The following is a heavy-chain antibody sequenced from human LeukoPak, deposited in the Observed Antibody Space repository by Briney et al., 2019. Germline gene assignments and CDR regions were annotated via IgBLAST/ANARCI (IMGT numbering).Heavy chain of an antibody. J-gene: IGHJ4*02. V-gene: IGHV4-59*08. CDR1: GGSISSYY. Sequence: SETLSLTCTVSGGSISSYYWSWIRQPPGKGLEWIGYIYYSGSTNYNPSLKSRVTISVDTSKNQFSLKLSSVTAADTAVYYCARSPVGANYFDYWGQGTLVTVSS. CDR2: IYYSGST. D-gene: IGHD1-26*01. CDR3: ARSPVGANYFDY.